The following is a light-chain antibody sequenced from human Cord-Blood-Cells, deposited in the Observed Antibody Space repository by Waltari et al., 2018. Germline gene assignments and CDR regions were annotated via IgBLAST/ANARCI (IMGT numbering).Light chain of an antibody. CDR3: SSYTGSSTWV. Sequence: QSALTQPASVSGSSAQSITIPCTGTSSDVGGYNYVPWYQQHPGKAPKLMIYDVSKRPSGVSNRFSGSKSGNTASLTISGLQAEDEADYYCSSYTGSSTWVFGGGTKLTVL. J-gene: IGLJ3*02. CDR1: SSDVGGYNY. V-gene: IGLV2-14*01. CDR2: DVS.